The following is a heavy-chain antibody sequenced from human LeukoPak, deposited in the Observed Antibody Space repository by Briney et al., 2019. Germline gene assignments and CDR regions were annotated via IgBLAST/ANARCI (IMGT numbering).Heavy chain of an antibody. J-gene: IGHJ3*02. D-gene: IGHD4-23*01. CDR1: GFTFSSYW. Sequence: PGGSLRLSCAASGFTFSSYWMSWVRQAPGKGLEWVANIKQDGSEKYYVDSVKGRFTISRDNSKNTLYLQMNSLRAEDTAVYYCARTLRWYSQDAFDIWGQGTMVTVSS. V-gene: IGHV3-7*01. CDR3: ARTLRWYSQDAFDI. CDR2: IKQDGSEK.